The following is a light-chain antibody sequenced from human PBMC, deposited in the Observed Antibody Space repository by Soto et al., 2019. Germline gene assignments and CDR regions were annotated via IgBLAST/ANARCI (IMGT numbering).Light chain of an antibody. Sequence: DIQMTQSPSSLSASVVDRVTITCQASQDISNSLNWYQQKPGKAPNLLIYEASKLQTGVPSRFSGGGSGTHFTFTISNLQPEDIATYYCQHYDNLPRYTFGLGTKVDIK. V-gene: IGKV1-33*01. CDR2: EAS. CDR1: QDISNS. J-gene: IGKJ2*01. CDR3: QHYDNLPRYT.